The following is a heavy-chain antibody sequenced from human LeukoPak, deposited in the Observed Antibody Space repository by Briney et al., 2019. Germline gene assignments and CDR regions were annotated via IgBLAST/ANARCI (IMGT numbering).Heavy chain of an antibody. D-gene: IGHD3-22*01. J-gene: IGHJ4*02. Sequence: PGGSLRLSCAASGFTFSSYAMSWVRQAPGKGLEWVSSISSSSSYIYYADSVKGRFTISRDNAKNSLYLQMNSLRAEDTAVYYCARGATYYYDSSGYYSDYWGQGTLVTVSS. CDR3: ARGATYYYDSSGYYSDY. CDR2: ISSSSSYI. V-gene: IGHV3-21*01. CDR1: GFTFSSYA.